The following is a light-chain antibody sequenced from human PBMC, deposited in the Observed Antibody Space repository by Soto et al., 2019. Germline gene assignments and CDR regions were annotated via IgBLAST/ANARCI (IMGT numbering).Light chain of an antibody. J-gene: IGKJ5*01. CDR1: QSLLHITGETF. V-gene: IGKV2D-29*02. CDR2: EVS. CDR3: MQSTQLPPT. Sequence: DVVMTQTPLSLSVGPVQPASIPCKSSQSLLHITGETFLFWYLQKPGQSPQLLIYEVSTRVSGVPDRFSGSGSGTDFTLEISRVETDDVGIYYCMQSTQLPPTFGQGTRLEIK.